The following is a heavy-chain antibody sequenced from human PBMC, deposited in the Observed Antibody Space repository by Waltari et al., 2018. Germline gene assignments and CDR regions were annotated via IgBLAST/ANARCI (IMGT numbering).Heavy chain of an antibody. V-gene: IGHV3-53*01. CDR2: ISVGGST. D-gene: IGHD2-15*01. J-gene: IGHJ5*02. Sequence: EVQLVESGGGLIQPGGSLRLSCAASGFTVSSNYMSWVRQAPGKGLGGGSVISVGGSTYYVDAVKGRFTISRDNSKNTLYLQMNSLRAEDTAVYYCARESGIDRGFDPWGQGTLVTVSS. CDR1: GFTVSSNY. CDR3: ARESGIDRGFDP.